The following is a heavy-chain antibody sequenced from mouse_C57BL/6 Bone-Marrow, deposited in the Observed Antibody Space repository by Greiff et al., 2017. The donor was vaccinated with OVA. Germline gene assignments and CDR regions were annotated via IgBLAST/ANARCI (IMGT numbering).Heavy chain of an antibody. D-gene: IGHD2-4*01. CDR2: IYPGSGST. J-gene: IGHJ2*01. CDR1: GYTFTSYW. Sequence: VQLQESGAELVKPGASVKMSCKASGYTFTSYWITWVKQRPGQGLEWIGDIYPGSGSTNYNEKFKSKATLTVDTSSSTAYMQLSSLTSEDSAVYYCAGDYDYFDYWGQGTTLTVSS. CDR3: AGDYDYFDY. V-gene: IGHV1-55*01.